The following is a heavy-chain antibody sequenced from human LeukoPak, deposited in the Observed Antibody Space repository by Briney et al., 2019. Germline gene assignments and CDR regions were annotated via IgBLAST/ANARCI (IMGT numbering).Heavy chain of an antibody. CDR1: GFTFTSSA. CDR2: IVVGSGNT. V-gene: IGHV1-58*01. J-gene: IGHJ4*02. CDR3: ARKGILTFDY. D-gene: IGHD3-3*02. Sequence: GTSVKVSCKASGFTFTSSAVQWVRQARGQRLEWIGWIVVGSGNTNYAQMFQGRVTMTTDTSTSTVYMELSSLRSEDTAVYYCARKGILTFDYWGQGTLVTVSS.